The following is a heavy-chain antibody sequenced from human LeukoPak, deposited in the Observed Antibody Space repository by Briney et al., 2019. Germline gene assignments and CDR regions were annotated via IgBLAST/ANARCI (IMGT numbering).Heavy chain of an antibody. CDR3: ARSEVAGSHHWFDP. D-gene: IGHD6-19*01. CDR2: IYSSGRT. J-gene: IGHJ5*02. Sequence: GSLRLSCAASGFTFSSYEMNWVRQAPGKGLEWIGDIYSSGRTNYNPSLKSRVTMSLDTSRNQVSLTLNSQTAADTAVYYCARSEVAGSHHWFDPWGQGTLVTVSS. V-gene: IGHV4-4*08. CDR1: GFTFSSYE.